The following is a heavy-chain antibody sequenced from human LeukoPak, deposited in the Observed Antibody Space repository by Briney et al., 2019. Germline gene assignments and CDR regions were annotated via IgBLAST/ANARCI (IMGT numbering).Heavy chain of an antibody. Sequence: GGSLRLSCAASGFTVSSNYMSWVRQAPGKGLEWVSVIYSGGSTYYADSVKGRFTISRDNSKNTLYLQMNSLRAEATAVYYCARATYYYDSSGYYPRVYYFDYWGQGTLVTVSS. D-gene: IGHD3-22*01. J-gene: IGHJ4*02. CDR3: ARATYYYDSSGYYPRVYYFDY. V-gene: IGHV3-66*01. CDR2: IYSGGST. CDR1: GFTVSSNY.